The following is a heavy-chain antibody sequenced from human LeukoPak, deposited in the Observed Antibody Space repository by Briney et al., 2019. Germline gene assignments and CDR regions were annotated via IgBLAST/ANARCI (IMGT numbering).Heavy chain of an antibody. CDR3: ARTHYVVGHDY. J-gene: IGHJ4*02. D-gene: IGHD2-15*01. CDR1: GFTFSSYN. V-gene: IGHV3-21*01. Sequence: GGSLRLSCAASGFTFSSYNMNWVRQAPGKGLEWVSSITSGSSYIYYADSVKGRFTISRDNAKNSLYLQMNSLRAEDTAVYYCARTHYVVGHDYWGQGTLVTVSS. CDR2: ITSGSSYI.